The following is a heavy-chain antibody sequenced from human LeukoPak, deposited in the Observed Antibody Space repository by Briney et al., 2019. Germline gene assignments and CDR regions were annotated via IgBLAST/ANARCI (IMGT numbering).Heavy chain of an antibody. CDR1: VGSISSYY. J-gene: IGHJ4*02. D-gene: IGHD6-6*01. CDR2: IYYTGNT. CDR3: ARWGSIAVARFDY. V-gene: IGHV4-59*01. Sequence: KPSETLSLTCTVSVGSISSYYWSWIRQPPGKGLEWIGYIYYTGNTNYNPSLTSRVNISVDTSKNQFSLNLSSVTAADTAVYYCARWGSIAVARFDYWGQGTLVTVSS.